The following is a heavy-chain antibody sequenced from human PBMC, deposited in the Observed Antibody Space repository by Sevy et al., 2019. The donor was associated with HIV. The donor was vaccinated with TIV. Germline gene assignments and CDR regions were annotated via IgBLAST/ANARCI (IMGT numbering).Heavy chain of an antibody. V-gene: IGHV3-33*01. CDR1: GFTFSSFG. D-gene: IGHD2-2*03. CDR3: ARVDIVVVPAAATYYGMDV. J-gene: IGHJ6*02. CDR2: MWYDGHKK. Sequence: GGSLRLSCTASGFTFSSFGVHWVRQAPGKGLEWVALMWYDGHKKYYADSVKGRFSISRDSSKNTVYLQMNSLRAEDTAVYYCARVDIVVVPAAATYYGMDVWGQGTTVTVSS.